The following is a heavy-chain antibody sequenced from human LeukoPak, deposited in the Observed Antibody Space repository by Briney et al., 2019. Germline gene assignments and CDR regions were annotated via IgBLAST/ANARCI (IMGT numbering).Heavy chain of an antibody. J-gene: IGHJ6*03. CDR3: ATDSLYYFYYMDV. Sequence: PSETLSLTCTVSSGSISSYYWNWIRQPPGKGLEWIGYIYYSGTTNYNPSLKSRVTISVDTSKNQFSLKLSSVTAADTAVYYCATDSLYYFYYMDVWGKGTTVTVSS. D-gene: IGHD3-22*01. CDR1: SGSISSYY. V-gene: IGHV4-59*12. CDR2: IYYSGTT.